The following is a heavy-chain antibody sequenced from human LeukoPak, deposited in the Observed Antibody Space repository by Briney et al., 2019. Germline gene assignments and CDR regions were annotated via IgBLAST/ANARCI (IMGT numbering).Heavy chain of an antibody. V-gene: IGHV3-30*01. Sequence: GGSLRLSCAASGFTFSSYAMHWVRQAPGRGLEWVAVISYDGSNKYYADSVKGRFTISRDDSKKTLYLQMNSLRAGDTAVYYCAREGQPYNWFDPWGQGTLVTVSS. CDR2: ISYDGSNK. J-gene: IGHJ5*02. CDR3: AREGQPYNWFDP. D-gene: IGHD6-13*01. CDR1: GFTFSSYA.